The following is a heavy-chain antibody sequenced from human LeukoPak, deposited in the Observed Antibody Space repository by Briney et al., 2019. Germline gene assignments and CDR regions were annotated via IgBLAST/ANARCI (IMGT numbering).Heavy chain of an antibody. Sequence: SETLSLTCTVSGGSISSYYWSWLRQPAGKGLEWIGRIYTSGSTNYNPSLKSRVTMSVDTSKNQFSLKLSSVTAADTAVYYCARGGEYCSSTSCYYDSWGQGTLVTVSS. D-gene: IGHD2-2*01. J-gene: IGHJ4*02. CDR3: ARGGEYCSSTSCYYDS. CDR1: GGSISSYY. V-gene: IGHV4-4*07. CDR2: IYTSGST.